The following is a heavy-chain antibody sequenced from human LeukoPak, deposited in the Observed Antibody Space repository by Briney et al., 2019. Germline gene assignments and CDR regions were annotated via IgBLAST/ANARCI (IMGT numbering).Heavy chain of an antibody. CDR2: IGTAGDT. D-gene: IGHD5-18*01. J-gene: IGHJ4*02. CDR1: GFTFSSYD. Sequence: GGSLRLSCAASGFTFSSYDMHWVRQATGKGLEWVSAIGTAGDTYYPGSVKGRFTISRENAKNSLYLQMNSLRVGDTAVYYCARGKYSYGGSFDYWGQGTLVTVSS. V-gene: IGHV3-13*01. CDR3: ARGKYSYGGSFDY.